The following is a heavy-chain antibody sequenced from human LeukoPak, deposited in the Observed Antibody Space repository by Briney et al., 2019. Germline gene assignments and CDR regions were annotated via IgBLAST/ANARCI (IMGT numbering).Heavy chain of an antibody. J-gene: IGHJ4*02. V-gene: IGHV3-66*01. CDR2: IYSGGST. CDR3: ARVGSSDY. Sequence: GGTLRLSCAASGFTFSSYGMSWVRQAPGKGLEWVSVIYSGGSTYYADSVKGRFTISRDNSKNTLYLQMNSLRAEDTAVYYCARVGSSDYWGQGTLVTVSS. CDR1: GFTFSSYG. D-gene: IGHD2-15*01.